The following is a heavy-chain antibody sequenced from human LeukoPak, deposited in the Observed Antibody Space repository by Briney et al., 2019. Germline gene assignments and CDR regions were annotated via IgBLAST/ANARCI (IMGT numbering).Heavy chain of an antibody. CDR1: GYTFTSYG. CDR2: ISAYNGNT. CDR3: ARAVVGATRSVYYFDY. D-gene: IGHD1-26*01. V-gene: IGHV1-18*01. Sequence: ASVKVSCKASGYTFTSYGISWVRQAPGQGLEWMGWISAYNGNTNYAQKLQGRVTMTTGTSTSTAYTELRSLRSDDTAVYYCARAVVGATRSVYYFDYWGQGTLVTVSS. J-gene: IGHJ4*02.